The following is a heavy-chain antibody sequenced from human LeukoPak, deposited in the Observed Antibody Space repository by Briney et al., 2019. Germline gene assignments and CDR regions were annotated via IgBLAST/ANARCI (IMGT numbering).Heavy chain of an antibody. CDR2: INQDGSEK. Sequence: GGSLRLSCAASGFTFRTYWMSWVRQVLGKGLEWVADINQDGSEKNYVDSVKGRFTISRDNIKNSLYLQMNSLRAEDTAVYYCATDLYYWGQGTLVTVSS. CDR1: GFTFRTYW. D-gene: IGHD2-15*01. J-gene: IGHJ4*02. CDR3: ATDLYY. V-gene: IGHV3-7*04.